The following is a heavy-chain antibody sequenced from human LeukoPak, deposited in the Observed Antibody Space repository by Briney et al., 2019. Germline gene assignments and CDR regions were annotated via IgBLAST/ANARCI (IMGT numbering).Heavy chain of an antibody. Sequence: GGSLRLSCAASGFTFSSYAMHWVRQAPGKGLEWVAVISYDGSNKYYADSVKGRFTISRDNSKNTLYLQMNSLRAEDTAVYYCARDVNPYYDFWSGYYLSWFDPWGQGTLVTVSS. CDR1: GFTFSSYA. D-gene: IGHD3-3*01. CDR3: ARDVNPYYDFWSGYYLSWFDP. CDR2: ISYDGSNK. V-gene: IGHV3-30*01. J-gene: IGHJ5*02.